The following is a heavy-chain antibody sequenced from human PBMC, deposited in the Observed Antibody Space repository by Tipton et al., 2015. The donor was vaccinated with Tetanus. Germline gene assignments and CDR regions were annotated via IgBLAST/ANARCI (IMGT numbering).Heavy chain of an antibody. CDR3: ARDGATKRIAAAGTGDYGMDV. J-gene: IGHJ6*02. D-gene: IGHD6-13*01. CDR1: GGSFSGYY. Sequence: TLSLTCAVYGGSFSGYYWSWIRQPPGKGLEWIGEINHSGSTNYNPSLKSRVTISVDTSKNQFSLKLSSVTAADTAVYYCARDGATKRIAAAGTGDYGMDVWGQGTTVTVSS. CDR2: INHSGST. V-gene: IGHV4-34*01.